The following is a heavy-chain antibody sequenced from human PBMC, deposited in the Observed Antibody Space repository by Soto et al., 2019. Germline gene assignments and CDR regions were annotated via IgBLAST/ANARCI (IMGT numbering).Heavy chain of an antibody. J-gene: IGHJ3*02. CDR3: ARHVNPWAQGAFDI. Sequence: QLQLQESGPGLVKPSETLSLTCTVSGGSISSSSYYWGWIRQPPGKGLEWIGSIYYSGSTYYNPSLKSRVTISVDTSKNQFSLKLSSVTAAYTAVYYCARHVNPWAQGAFDIWGQGTMVTVSS. D-gene: IGHD7-27*01. CDR2: IYYSGST. V-gene: IGHV4-39*01. CDR1: GGSISSSSYY.